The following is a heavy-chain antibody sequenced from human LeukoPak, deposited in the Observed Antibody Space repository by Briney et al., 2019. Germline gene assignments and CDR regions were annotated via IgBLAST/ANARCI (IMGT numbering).Heavy chain of an antibody. Sequence: SETLSLTCTVSGVSISSYYWSWIRQPPGKGLEWIGYIYYSGSTNYNPSLKSRGTISVDTSKNQFSLKLSSVTAADTAVYYCAREFRWLVPNWFDPWGQGTLVTVSS. V-gene: IGHV4-59*01. J-gene: IGHJ5*02. CDR2: IYYSGST. CDR3: AREFRWLVPNWFDP. D-gene: IGHD6-19*01. CDR1: GVSISSYY.